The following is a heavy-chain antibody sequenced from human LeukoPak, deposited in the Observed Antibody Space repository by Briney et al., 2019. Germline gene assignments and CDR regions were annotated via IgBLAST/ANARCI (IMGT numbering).Heavy chain of an antibody. CDR1: GGSISSGDYY. Sequence: PSETLSLTCTVSGGSISSGDYYWSWIRQPPGKGLEWIGYIYYSGSTYYNPSLKSRVTISVDTSKNQFSLKLSPVTAADTAVYYCARGGYGDYEYFDYWGQGTLVTVSS. D-gene: IGHD4-17*01. CDR3: ARGGYGDYEYFDY. V-gene: IGHV4-30-4*08. J-gene: IGHJ4*02. CDR2: IYYSGST.